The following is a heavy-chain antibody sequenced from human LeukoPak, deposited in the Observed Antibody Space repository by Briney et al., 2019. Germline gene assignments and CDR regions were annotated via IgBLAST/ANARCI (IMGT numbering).Heavy chain of an antibody. D-gene: IGHD3-10*01. CDR3: AKGWGVFDY. CDR1: GFTFSSYG. J-gene: IGHJ4*02. CDR2: ISYDGTNK. Sequence: GGSLRLSCAASGFTFSSYGMHWVRQAPGKGLEWVAFISYDGTNKYYADSVKGRFTISRDNSKNTLYLQMNSLRAEDTAVFYCAKGWGVFDYWGQGNLVTVSS. V-gene: IGHV3-30*18.